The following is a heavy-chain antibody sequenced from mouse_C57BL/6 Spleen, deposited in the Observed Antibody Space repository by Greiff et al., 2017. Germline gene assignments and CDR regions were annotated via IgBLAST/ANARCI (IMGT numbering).Heavy chain of an antibody. Sequence: QVQLQQSGAELVRPGASVTLSCKASGYTFTDYEMHWVKQTPVHGLEWIGAIDPETGGTAYNQKFKGKAILTADKSSSTAYMELRSLTSEDSAVYYCTRFGSSHEDYWGQGTTLTVSS. V-gene: IGHV1-15*01. CDR1: GYTFTDYE. CDR2: IDPETGGT. CDR3: TRFGSSHEDY. D-gene: IGHD1-1*01. J-gene: IGHJ2*01.